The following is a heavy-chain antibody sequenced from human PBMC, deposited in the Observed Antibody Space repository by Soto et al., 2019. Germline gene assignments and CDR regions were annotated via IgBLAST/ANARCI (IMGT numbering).Heavy chain of an antibody. CDR2: ISTYNSDT. Sequence: QVQLVQSGAEVKEPGASVKVSCKASGYTLTSYGISWVRQAPGQGLEWMGWISTYNSDTKYAHKFQDRVTMTTDTSTSTAYMELRSLRSDDTAVYYCAMEYCSGGSCYGGDYWGQGTLVTVSS. J-gene: IGHJ4*02. D-gene: IGHD2-15*01. CDR3: AMEYCSGGSCYGGDY. V-gene: IGHV1-18*01. CDR1: GYTLTSYG.